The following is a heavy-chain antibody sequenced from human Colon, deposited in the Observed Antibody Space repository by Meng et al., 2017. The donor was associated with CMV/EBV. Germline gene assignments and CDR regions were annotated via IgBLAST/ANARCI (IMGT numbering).Heavy chain of an antibody. CDR3: AKDNLMAATGVNWFDA. CDR1: GDYMISGYY. Sequence: SGDYMISGYYWSWIRQSPGKGLEWIGSIFYTGTTYYNPSLKSRLTMSVDTSQNQISLQLSSVTAADTAVYYCAKDNLMAATGVNWFDAWGQGTLVTVSS. V-gene: IGHV4-31*02. D-gene: IGHD2-15*01. CDR2: IFYTGTT. J-gene: IGHJ5*02.